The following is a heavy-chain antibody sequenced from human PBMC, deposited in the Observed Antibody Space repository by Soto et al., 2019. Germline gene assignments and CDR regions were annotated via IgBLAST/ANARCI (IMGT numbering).Heavy chain of an antibody. CDR1: GGSFSGYY. Sequence: SETLSLTCAVYGGSFSGYYWSWIRQPPGKGLEWIGEINHSGSTNYNPSLKSRVTISVDTSKNQFSLKLSSVTAADTAVYYCARGSPGIWFGELLSWFDPWGQGTLVTVSS. V-gene: IGHV4-34*01. CDR3: ARGSPGIWFGELLSWFDP. D-gene: IGHD3-10*01. J-gene: IGHJ5*02. CDR2: INHSGST.